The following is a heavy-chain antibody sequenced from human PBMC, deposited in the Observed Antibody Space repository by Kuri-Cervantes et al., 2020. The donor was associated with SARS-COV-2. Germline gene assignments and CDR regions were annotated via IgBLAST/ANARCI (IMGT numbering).Heavy chain of an antibody. Sequence: SETLSLTCTVSGGSISSYYWGWIRQPPGKGLEWIGYIYYSGSTNYNPSLKSRVTISVDTSKNQFSLKLSSVTAADTAVYYCARRRFLGWTPFDYWGQGTLVTVSS. CDR2: IYYSGST. CDR1: GGSISSYY. D-gene: IGHD3-3*01. V-gene: IGHV4-59*12. J-gene: IGHJ4*02. CDR3: ARRRFLGWTPFDY.